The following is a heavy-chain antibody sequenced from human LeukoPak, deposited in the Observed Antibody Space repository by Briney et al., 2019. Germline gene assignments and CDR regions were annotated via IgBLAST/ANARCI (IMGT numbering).Heavy chain of an antibody. CDR3: ARAAYSSTWYSQYFDL. D-gene: IGHD6-13*01. V-gene: IGHV3-23*01. Sequence: GGSLRLSCAASGFTFSSYAMSWVRQAPGKGLEWVSAISDSAKSKYYADSVKGRFTISRDNSKNTLYLQMNSLRAGDTAVYYCARAAYSSTWYSQYFDLWGRGTLVTVSS. J-gene: IGHJ2*01. CDR1: GFTFSSYA. CDR2: ISDSAKSK.